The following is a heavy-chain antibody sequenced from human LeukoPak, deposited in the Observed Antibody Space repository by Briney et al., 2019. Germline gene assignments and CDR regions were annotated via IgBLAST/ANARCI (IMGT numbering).Heavy chain of an antibody. V-gene: IGHV3-30-3*01. J-gene: IGHJ6*03. D-gene: IGHD4-11*01. CDR2: ISYDGSNK. CDR1: GFTFSSYA. Sequence: QTGGSLRLSCAASGFTFSSYAMHWVRQAPGKGLEWVAVISYDGSNKYYADSVKGRFTISRDNSKNTLYLQMNSLRAEDTAVYYCARDGTLQIYYYYYYMDVWGKGTTVTDSS. CDR3: ARDGTLQIYYYYYYMDV.